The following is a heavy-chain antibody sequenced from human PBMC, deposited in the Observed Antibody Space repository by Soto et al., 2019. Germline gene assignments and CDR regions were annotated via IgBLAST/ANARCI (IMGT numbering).Heavy chain of an antibody. J-gene: IGHJ5*02. D-gene: IGHD2-2*01. CDR1: GGSISSGDYY. CDR2: IYYSGST. Sequence: SETLSLTCTVSGGSISSGDYYWSWIRQPPGKGLEWIGYIYYSGSTYYNPSLKSRVTISVDTSKNQFSLKLSSVTAEDTAVYYCAKEGTTSPYNWFDPWGQGTLVTVS. V-gene: IGHV4-30-4*01. CDR3: AKEGTTSPYNWFDP.